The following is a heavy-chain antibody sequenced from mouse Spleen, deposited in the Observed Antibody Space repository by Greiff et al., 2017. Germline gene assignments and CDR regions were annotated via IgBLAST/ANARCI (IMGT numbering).Heavy chain of an antibody. Sequence: EVQLVESEGGLVQPGSSMKLSCTASGFTFSDYYMAWVRQVPEKGLEWVANINYDGSSTYYLDSLKSRFIISRDNAKNILYLQMSSLKSEDTATYYCARRGYHGYFDYWGQGTTLTVSS. V-gene: IGHV5-16*02. CDR1: GFTFSDYY. J-gene: IGHJ2*01. CDR3: ARRGYHGYFDY. D-gene: IGHD2-2*01. CDR2: INYDGSST.